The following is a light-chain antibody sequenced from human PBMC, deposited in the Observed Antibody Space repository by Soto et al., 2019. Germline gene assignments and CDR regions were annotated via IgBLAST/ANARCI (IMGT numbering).Light chain of an antibody. CDR3: QQYGSSTGLT. CDR2: GAS. Sequence: DTVSTQSPGTLSLSPGQRATLSCRASQNVTTFYLAWYQQKPGQAPSIVIYGASSRAAGIPDRFSGSGSGTDFTLTIDRLEPEDFGMYYCQQYGSSTGLTFGGGTKVEI. J-gene: IGKJ4*01. V-gene: IGKV3-20*01. CDR1: QNVTTFY.